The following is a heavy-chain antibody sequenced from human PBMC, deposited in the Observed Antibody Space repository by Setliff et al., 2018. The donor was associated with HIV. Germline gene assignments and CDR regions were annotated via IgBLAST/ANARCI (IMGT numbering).Heavy chain of an antibody. CDR1: GFNFNTDW. J-gene: IGHJ6*03. CDR2: IFPGDSDT. CDR3: ASLRGDYVGQYSYYMDI. D-gene: IGHD4-17*01. V-gene: IGHV5-51*01. Sequence: PGESLTISCTGSGFNFNTDWIVWVRQIPGKGLEWMGSIFPGDSDTRYSPSFQDQVTISVDKSISTAYLQWRSLKASDTAFYYCASLRGDYVGQYSYYMDIWGKGTTVTVSS.